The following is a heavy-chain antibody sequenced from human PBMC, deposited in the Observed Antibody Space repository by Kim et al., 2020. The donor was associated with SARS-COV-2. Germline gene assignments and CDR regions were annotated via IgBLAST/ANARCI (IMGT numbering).Heavy chain of an antibody. J-gene: IGHJ3*02. CDR3: ARDRGSGGKRHGGAFDI. V-gene: IGHV3-33*05. CDR1: GFTFSSYG. D-gene: IGHD2-15*01. Sequence: GGSLRLSCAASGFTFSSYGMHWVRQAPGKGLECVAVISYDGSNKYYADSVKGRFTISRDNSKNTLYLQMNSLRAEDTAVYYCARDRGSGGKRHGGAFDIWGQGTMVTVSS. CDR2: ISYDGSNK.